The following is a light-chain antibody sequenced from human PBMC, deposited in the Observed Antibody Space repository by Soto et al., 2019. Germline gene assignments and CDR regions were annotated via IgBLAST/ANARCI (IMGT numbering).Light chain of an antibody. CDR2: GAS. Sequence: EIVMTQSPSTLSVSTGDRATLSCRASQSMGSNLAWYQQKRGQAPRLLIYGASSRATGIPDRFSGSGSGTDFTLTISRLEPEDFAVYYCQQYGSSPQFGQGTKV. CDR1: QSMGSN. J-gene: IGKJ1*01. CDR3: QQYGSSPQ. V-gene: IGKV3-20*01.